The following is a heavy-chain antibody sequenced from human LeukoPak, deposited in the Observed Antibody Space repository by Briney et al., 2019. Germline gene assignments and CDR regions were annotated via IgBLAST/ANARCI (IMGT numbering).Heavy chain of an antibody. V-gene: IGHV4-39*01. D-gene: IGHD6-6*01. CDR1: GGSISSSSYY. CDR2: IYYSGST. Sequence: PSETLSLTCTVSGGSISSSSYYWGWIRQPPGKGLEWIGSIYYSGSTYYNPSLKSRVTISVDTSKNQFSLKLSSVTAADTAVYYCARRRIAARRGFDYWGQGTLVTVSS. CDR3: ARRRIAARRGFDY. J-gene: IGHJ4*02.